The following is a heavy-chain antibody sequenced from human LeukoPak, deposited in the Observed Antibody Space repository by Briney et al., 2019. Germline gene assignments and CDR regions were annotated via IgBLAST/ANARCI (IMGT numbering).Heavy chain of an antibody. J-gene: IGHJ5*02. CDR1: GYSFTDYY. Sequence: PGASVKVSCKASGYSFTDYYMHWVRQAPGQGLEWMGWINPNSGGTNYAQKFQGRITMTRDTSISTTYMELSRLISDDTAVYYCARDLGQHTYYYDSTYNWFDPWGQGTLVTVSS. D-gene: IGHD3-22*01. CDR2: INPNSGGT. CDR3: ARDLGQHTYYYDSTYNWFDP. V-gene: IGHV1-2*02.